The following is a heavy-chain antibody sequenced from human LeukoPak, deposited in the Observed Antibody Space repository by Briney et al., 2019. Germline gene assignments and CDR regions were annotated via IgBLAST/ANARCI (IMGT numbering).Heavy chain of an antibody. V-gene: IGHV3-74*01. D-gene: IGHD6-13*01. Sequence: GGSLTLSCAASGFTFSRYWMHWVRHTPGKGPVWVSRINSDGSDTSYADSVKGRFTVSRDNAKNTLYLQMNSLRAEDTAAYYCARAPYSSSCPDYWGQGTLVTVSS. CDR2: INSDGSDT. CDR3: ARAPYSSSCPDY. CDR1: GFTFSRYW. J-gene: IGHJ4*02.